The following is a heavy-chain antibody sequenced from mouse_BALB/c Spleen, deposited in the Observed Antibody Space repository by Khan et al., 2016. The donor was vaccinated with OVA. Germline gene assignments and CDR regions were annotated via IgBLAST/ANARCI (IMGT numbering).Heavy chain of an antibody. J-gene: IGHJ3*01. CDR3: GRSTYTYAFVY. D-gene: IGHD2-14*01. CDR1: GDSITSGY. Sequence: EVQLVESGPSLVKPSQTLSLTCSVTGDSITSGYWNWIRKSPGNKLEYMGYIIYTGYTYYNPSLQSRISITRHTSKNKYYLQLNSVTDEDAAAYYCGRSTYTYAFVYWGQGTLVTVSA. V-gene: IGHV3-8*02. CDR2: IIYTGYT.